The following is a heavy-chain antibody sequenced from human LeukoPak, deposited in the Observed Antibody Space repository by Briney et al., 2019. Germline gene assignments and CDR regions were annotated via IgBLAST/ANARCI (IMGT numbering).Heavy chain of an antibody. J-gene: IGHJ4*02. D-gene: IGHD2-2*01. Sequence: GGSLRLSCAASGFTFSSYSMNWVRQAPGKGLEWVSSISSSSYIYYADSVKGRFTISRDNAKNSLYLQMNSLRAEDTAVYYCARDDIVVVPAVPFDYWSQGTLVTVSS. CDR3: ARDDIVVVPAVPFDY. CDR1: GFTFSSYS. V-gene: IGHV3-21*01. CDR2: ISSSSYI.